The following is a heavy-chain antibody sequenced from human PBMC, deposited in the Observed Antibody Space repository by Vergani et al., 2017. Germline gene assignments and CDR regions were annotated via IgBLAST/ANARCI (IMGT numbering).Heavy chain of an antibody. D-gene: IGHD2-2*01. CDR2: ISGSGGNT. Sequence: EVQLVESGGGLVQPGGSLRLSCAASGFTFSSYAMSWVRQVPGKGLEWVSGISGSGGNTYYANSVKGRFTISRDNSKNTLYLQMNSLRADDTAVYYCAKGVYCSSTSCYGGRGYYYGMGFWGQGTTVTFSS. CDR1: GFTFSSYA. J-gene: IGHJ6*02. CDR3: AKGVYCSSTSCYGGRGYYYGMGF. V-gene: IGHV3-23*04.